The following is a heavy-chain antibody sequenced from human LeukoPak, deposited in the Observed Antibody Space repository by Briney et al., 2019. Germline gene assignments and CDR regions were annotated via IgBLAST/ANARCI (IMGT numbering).Heavy chain of an antibody. D-gene: IGHD3-10*01. CDR2: ISAYNGNT. J-gene: IGHJ5*02. Sequence: APVKVSCKASGYTFTSYGISWVRQAPGQGLEWMGWISAYNGNTNYAQKLQGRVTMTTDTSTSTAYMELRSLRSDDTAVYYCARQITMVRGVTRGWFDPWGQGTLVTVSS. V-gene: IGHV1-18*01. CDR3: ARQITMVRGVTRGWFDP. CDR1: GYTFTSYG.